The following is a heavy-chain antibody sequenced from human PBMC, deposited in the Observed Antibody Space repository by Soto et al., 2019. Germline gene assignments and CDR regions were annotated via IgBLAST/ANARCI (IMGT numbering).Heavy chain of an antibody. D-gene: IGHD6-13*01. Sequence: GGSLRLSCAASGVTVSNNYMRWVRQAPGKGLEWVSLIYSGGDTHYADSVKGRFTISRDSSRNTLHLEMNSLRAEDTAVYYCARDPPGIAAAGVGGWGQGTLVTVSS. V-gene: IGHV3-53*01. CDR1: GVTVSNNY. CDR2: IYSGGDT. J-gene: IGHJ4*02. CDR3: ARDPPGIAAAGVGG.